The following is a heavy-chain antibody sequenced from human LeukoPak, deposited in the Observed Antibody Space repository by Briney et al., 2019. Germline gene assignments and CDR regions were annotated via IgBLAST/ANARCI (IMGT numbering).Heavy chain of an antibody. V-gene: IGHV3-64*02. CDR3: ARVKMGATVSDYYYYYMDV. Sequence: PGGSLRLSCAASGLTFSSYTMHWVRQAPGKRLQSVSAITSNGGYTHYADSVKGRFTISRDNSRNALFLQMGGLRIEDMAVYYCARVKMGATVSDYYYYYMDVWCKGTTVTVSS. J-gene: IGHJ6*03. D-gene: IGHD1-26*01. CDR1: GLTFSSYT. CDR2: ITSNGGYT.